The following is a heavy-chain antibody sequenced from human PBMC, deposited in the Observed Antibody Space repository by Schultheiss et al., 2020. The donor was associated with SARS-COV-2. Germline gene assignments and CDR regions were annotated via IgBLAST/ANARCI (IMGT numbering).Heavy chain of an antibody. CDR1: GYSISSGYY. Sequence: SETLSLTFTVSGYSISSGYYWGWIRQPPGKGLEWIGYIYDSGSTNYNPSLKSRVTISVDTSKNQFSLKLSSVTAADTAVYYCARGSFRPGSGWYHRNNGMDVWGQGTTVTVSS. J-gene: IGHJ6*02. CDR3: ARGSFRPGSGWYHRNNGMDV. V-gene: IGHV4-61*01. D-gene: IGHD6-19*01. CDR2: IYDSGST.